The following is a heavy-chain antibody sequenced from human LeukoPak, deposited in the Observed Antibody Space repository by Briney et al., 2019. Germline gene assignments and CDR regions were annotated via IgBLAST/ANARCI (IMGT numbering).Heavy chain of an antibody. J-gene: IGHJ4*02. CDR3: ARRVDYYDSSGYYYAYYFDY. CDR2: IYYSGST. CDR1: GGSISSSSYY. V-gene: IGHV4-39*01. D-gene: IGHD3-22*01. Sequence: SETLSLTCTVSGGSISSSSYYWAWIRQPPGKGLEWIGSIYYSGSTYYNPSLKSRVTISVDTSKNQFSLKLSSVTAADTAVYYCARRVDYYDSSGYYYAYYFDYWGQGTLVTVSS.